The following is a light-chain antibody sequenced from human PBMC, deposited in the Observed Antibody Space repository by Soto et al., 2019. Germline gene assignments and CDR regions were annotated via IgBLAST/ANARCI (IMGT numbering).Light chain of an antibody. CDR3: QSYDSSLRGV. V-gene: IGLV1-40*01. CDR1: SSNIGAGYD. CDR2: GNN. J-gene: IGLJ3*02. Sequence: QAVVTQPPSVSGAPGQRVTISCTGSSSNIGAGYDVHWYQQFPGTAPKLLIYGNNNRPSGVPDRFSGSKSGTSASLAIIGLQAEDEADYYCQSYDSSLRGVFGGGTKLTVL.